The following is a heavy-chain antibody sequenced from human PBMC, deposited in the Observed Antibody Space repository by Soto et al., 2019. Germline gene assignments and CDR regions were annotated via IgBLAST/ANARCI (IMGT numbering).Heavy chain of an antibody. CDR3: ARRDSSFWYGY. CDR2: IYYSGST. CDR1: GGSISSGDYY. V-gene: IGHV4-30-4*01. D-gene: IGHD6-13*01. Sequence: PSETLSLTCTVSGGSISSGDYYWSWIRQPPGKGLEWIGYIYYSGSTYYNPSLKSRVTISVDTSKNQFSLNLASVTAADTAVYYCARRDSSFWYGYWGQGTLVTVS. J-gene: IGHJ4*02.